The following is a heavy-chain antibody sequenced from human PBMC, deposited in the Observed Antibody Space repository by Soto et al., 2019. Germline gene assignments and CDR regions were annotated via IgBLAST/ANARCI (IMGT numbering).Heavy chain of an antibody. CDR2: MYHSGST. J-gene: IGHJ3*02. Sequence: QVQLQESGPGLVRPSGTLSLTCDVSGDSISSFNWWSWVRQPPGKGLEWIGEMYHSGSTNYNPSLKSRVNISVDKSNRQFFLDLTSVTAADTAVYYCARLHMITFWGHVYRPFDMWGQGRMVNVSS. V-gene: IGHV4-4*02. D-gene: IGHD3-16*01. CDR3: ARLHMITFWGHVYRPFDM. CDR1: GDSISSFNW.